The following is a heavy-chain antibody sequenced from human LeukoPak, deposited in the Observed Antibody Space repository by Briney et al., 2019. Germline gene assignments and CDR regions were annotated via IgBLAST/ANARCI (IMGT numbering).Heavy chain of an antibody. CDR2: INTNTGNP. V-gene: IGHV7-4-1*02. D-gene: IGHD3-10*01. Sequence: GASVKVSCKASGYTFTSYAMNWVRQAPGQGLEWMGWINTNTGNPTYAQGFTGRFVFSLDTSVSTAYLQISSLKAEDTAVYYCAREGHMVRGVIITDANWFDPWGQGTLVTVSS. CDR3: AREGHMVRGVIITDANWFDP. CDR1: GYTFTSYA. J-gene: IGHJ5*02.